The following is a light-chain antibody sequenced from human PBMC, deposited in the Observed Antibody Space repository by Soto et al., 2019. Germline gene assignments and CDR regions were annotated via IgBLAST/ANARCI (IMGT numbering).Light chain of an antibody. CDR1: SSDVGAYKF. CDR2: EVS. Sequence: QSVLTQPPSASGSPGQSVTISCTGTSSDVGAYKFVSWYQQNPGKAPKLIIYEVSNRPSGVSNRFSGSKSGNTASLTISGLQAEDESDYYCSSYTSSSTLYVFGTGTKVTVL. CDR3: SSYTSSSTLYV. J-gene: IGLJ1*01. V-gene: IGLV2-14*01.